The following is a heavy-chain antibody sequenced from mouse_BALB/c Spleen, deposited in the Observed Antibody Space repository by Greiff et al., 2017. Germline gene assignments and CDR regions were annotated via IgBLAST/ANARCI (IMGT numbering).Heavy chain of an antibody. CDR1: GDSITSGY. D-gene: IGHD1-2*01. J-gene: IGHJ4*01. Sequence: EVQLQESGPSLVKPSQTLSLTCSVTGDSITSGYWNWIRKFPGNKLEYMGYISYSGSTYYNPSLKSRISITRDTSKNQYYLQLNSVTTEDTATYYCARYRGFITTATGAMDYWGQGTSVTVSS. CDR2: ISYSGST. V-gene: IGHV3-8*02. CDR3: ARYRGFITTATGAMDY.